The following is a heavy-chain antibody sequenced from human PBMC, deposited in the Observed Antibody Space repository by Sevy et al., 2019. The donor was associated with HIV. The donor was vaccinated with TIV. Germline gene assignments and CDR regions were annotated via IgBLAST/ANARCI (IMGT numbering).Heavy chain of an antibody. D-gene: IGHD3-3*01. J-gene: IGHJ4*02. V-gene: IGHV3-11*04. CDR1: GFTFSDYY. CDR3: ARGNYNFWTNYYFDF. Sequence: GGSLRLSCAASGFTFSDYYMSWIRQAPGKGLEWLSYISGSGINIYYAVSVKVRFTISRDNAKNSLYLQMNSLRADDTAVYFCARGNYNFWTNYYFDFWGQGTLVTVSS. CDR2: ISGSGINI.